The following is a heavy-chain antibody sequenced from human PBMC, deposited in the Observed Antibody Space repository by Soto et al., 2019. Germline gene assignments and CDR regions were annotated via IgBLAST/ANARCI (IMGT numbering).Heavy chain of an antibody. D-gene: IGHD3-10*01. J-gene: IGHJ6*02. CDR1: GGSISSYY. V-gene: IGHV4-59*01. CDR3: ARVGGGGYYGSGSYYYYYGMDV. CDR2: IYYSGST. Sequence: SETLSLTCTVSGGSISSYYWSWIRQPPGKGLEWIGYIYYSGSTNYNPSLKSRVTISVDTSKNQFSLKLSSVTAADTAVYYCARVGGGGYYGSGSYYYYYGMDVWGQGTTVTVSS.